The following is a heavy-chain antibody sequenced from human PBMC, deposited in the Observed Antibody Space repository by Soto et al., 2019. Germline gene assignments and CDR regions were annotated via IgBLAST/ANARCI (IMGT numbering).Heavy chain of an antibody. CDR3: ERDEEVSCSGGSRYSK. CDR2: IYYSGST. V-gene: IGHV4-59*01. CDR1: GGSISSYY. D-gene: IGHD2-15*01. J-gene: IGHJ4*02. Sequence: QVQLQESGPGLVKPSETLSLTCTVSGGSISSYYWSWIRQPPGKGLEWIGYIYYSGSTNYNPYLKSRVTISVNTSTNQFSLKMSSVNAADTDVYYCERDEEVSCSGGSRYSKWGQGTQVTVSS.